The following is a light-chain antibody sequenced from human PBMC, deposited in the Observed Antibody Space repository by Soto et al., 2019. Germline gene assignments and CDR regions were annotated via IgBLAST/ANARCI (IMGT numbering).Light chain of an antibody. CDR3: QQYKNWPPYT. J-gene: IGKJ2*01. V-gene: IGKV3-15*01. CDR1: QSVSTN. Sequence: EIVMTQSPATLSVSPGERATLSCRASQSVSTNLAWYQQKPGQPPRLLIYGASTRATGIPARFSGSGSGTEFALTISSLQSEDFAVYYCQQYKNWPPYTFGQGTKLEIK. CDR2: GAS.